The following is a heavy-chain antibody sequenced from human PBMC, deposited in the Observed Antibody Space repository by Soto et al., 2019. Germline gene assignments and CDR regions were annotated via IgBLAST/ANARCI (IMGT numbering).Heavy chain of an antibody. D-gene: IGHD3-22*01. CDR2: IYHNGKS. CDR1: GGSFSNYA. J-gene: IGHJ4*02. Sequence: QVQIQQWGGGLLKPSETLSLSCTVYGGSFSNYAWSWIRQPPGRGLGWIGEIYHNGKSDYNPSLKSRVTIAVDTSKNKFSLKLSSVIAADTAVYFCARGGYWRFDYWGQGALVTVSS. CDR3: ARGGYWRFDY. V-gene: IGHV4-34*01.